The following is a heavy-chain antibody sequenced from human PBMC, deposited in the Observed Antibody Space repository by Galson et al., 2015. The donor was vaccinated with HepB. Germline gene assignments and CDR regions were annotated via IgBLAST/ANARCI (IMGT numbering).Heavy chain of an antibody. D-gene: IGHD6-13*01. CDR3: AKDPISPGYNSNWYPVFHY. V-gene: IGHV3-30*18. J-gene: IGHJ4*02. CDR2: ISFDGNNK. Sequence: SLRLSCAASDFTFVNYAMHWVRQAPGKGLEWVAVISFDGNNKYYADSVKGRFIISRDNSKNTLYLQMNSLRAEDTAVYYCAKDPISPGYNSNWYPVFHYWGQGTLVTVSS. CDR1: DFTFVNYA.